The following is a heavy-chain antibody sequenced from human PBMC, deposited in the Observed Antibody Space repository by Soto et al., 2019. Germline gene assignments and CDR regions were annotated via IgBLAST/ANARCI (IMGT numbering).Heavy chain of an antibody. Sequence: EVQLLESGGGLVQPGGSLRLSCAASGFTFSSYAMSWVRQAPGKGLEWISAVSGSGGSTYYADSVKGRFTISRDNSKDTLYLQMNNLRAEDTAVYYCATPPDYNWSGYWGQGTLVTVSS. CDR1: GFTFSSYA. V-gene: IGHV3-23*01. CDR2: VSGSGGST. CDR3: ATPPDYNWSGY. J-gene: IGHJ4*02. D-gene: IGHD1-20*01.